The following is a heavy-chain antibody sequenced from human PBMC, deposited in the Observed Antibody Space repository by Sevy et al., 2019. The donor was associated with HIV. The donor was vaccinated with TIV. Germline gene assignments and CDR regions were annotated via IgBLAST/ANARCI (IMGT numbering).Heavy chain of an antibody. J-gene: IGHJ6*02. V-gene: IGHV3-30*04. CDR2: ISYDGSNK. D-gene: IGHD3-10*01. CDR3: ARDFRNPSNRGYYYYYGMDV. CDR1: GFTFSSYA. Sequence: GGSLRLSCAASGFTFSSYAMHWVRQAPGKGLEWVAVISYDGSNKYYADSVKGRFTISRDNSKNTLYLQMNSLRAKDTAVYYCARDFRNPSNRGYYYYYGMDVWGQGTTVTVSS.